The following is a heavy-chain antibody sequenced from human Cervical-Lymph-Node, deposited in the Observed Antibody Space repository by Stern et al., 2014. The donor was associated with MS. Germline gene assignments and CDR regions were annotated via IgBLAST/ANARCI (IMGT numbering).Heavy chain of an antibody. CDR3: ARGRTYYDFWSGYMGGYYGMDV. J-gene: IGHJ6*02. D-gene: IGHD3-3*01. CDR1: GYTFTSYD. Sequence: DQLVESGAEVKKPGASVKVSCKASGYTFTSYDINWVRQATGQGLEWRGWMNPNSGNTGYAQKFQGRVTMTRNTSISTAYMELSSLRSEDTAVYYCARGRTYYDFWSGYMGGYYGMDVWGQGTTVTVSS. CDR2: MNPNSGNT. V-gene: IGHV1-8*01.